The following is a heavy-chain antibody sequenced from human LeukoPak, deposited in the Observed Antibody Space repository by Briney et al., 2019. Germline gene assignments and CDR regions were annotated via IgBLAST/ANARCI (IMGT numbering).Heavy chain of an antibody. D-gene: IGHD3-22*01. Sequence: SETLSLTCAVSGGSISSSNWWSWVRQPPGKGLEWIGEIFHSGSTNYNPSLKSRVTISVDKSKNQFSLRLSSVTAADTAAYYCARVLSGSNFDYWGQGTLVTVSS. CDR1: GGSISSSNW. V-gene: IGHV4-4*02. J-gene: IGHJ4*02. CDR3: ARVLSGSNFDY. CDR2: IFHSGST.